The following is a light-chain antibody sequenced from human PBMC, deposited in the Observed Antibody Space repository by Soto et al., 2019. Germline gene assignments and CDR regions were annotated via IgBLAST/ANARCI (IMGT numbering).Light chain of an antibody. CDR2: AAS. V-gene: IGKV1-39*01. Sequence: DIQMTQSPSSLSASVGDRVTITCRASQSITNFLTWYQQKPGRAPQLLIYAASSLQSGVPARFSGGGSGTDLTLTISSLQPKDFATYYCQQSYSAPLTFGGGTKVQIK. J-gene: IGKJ4*01. CDR3: QQSYSAPLT. CDR1: QSITNF.